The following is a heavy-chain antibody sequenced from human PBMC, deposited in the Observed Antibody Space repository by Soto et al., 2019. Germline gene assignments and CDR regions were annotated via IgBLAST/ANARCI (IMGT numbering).Heavy chain of an antibody. Sequence: ETLSLTCAVNGESGGSFSGYYWSWIRQPPGKGLEWIGYIYYSGSTNYNPSLKSRVTISVDTSKNQFSLKLSSVTAADTAVYYCARDRGYSNWFDPWGQGTLVTVSS. CDR3: ARDRGYSNWFDP. CDR1: GGSFSGYY. V-gene: IGHV4-59*01. CDR2: IYYSGST. D-gene: IGHD5-18*01. J-gene: IGHJ5*02.